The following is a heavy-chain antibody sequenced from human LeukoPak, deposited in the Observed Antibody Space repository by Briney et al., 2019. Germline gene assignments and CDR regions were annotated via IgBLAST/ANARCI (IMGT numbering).Heavy chain of an antibody. Sequence: PGGSLRLSCAASGFTFSSYAMSWVRQAPGKGLEWVSAISGSGGSTYYADSVKGRFTISRDNSKNTLYLQMNSLRAEDTAVYYCAKSILYYDYVWGSYRDDAFDIWGQGTMVTVSS. V-gene: IGHV3-23*01. D-gene: IGHD3-16*02. J-gene: IGHJ3*02. CDR3: AKSILYYDYVWGSYRDDAFDI. CDR1: GFTFSSYA. CDR2: ISGSGGST.